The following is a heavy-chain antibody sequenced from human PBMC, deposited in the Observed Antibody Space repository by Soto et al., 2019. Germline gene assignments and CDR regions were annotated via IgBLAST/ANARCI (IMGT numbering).Heavy chain of an antibody. CDR1: GGSFSGYY. CDR2: ITHTGFT. V-gene: IGHV4-34*01. Sequence: PSETLSLTCVVNGGSFSGYYWSWIRQSPGKGLEWIGEITHTGFTSYNPSLESRVSVSVDTSKNQFSLKVSGVSAADTAVYYCATSQKGYNWNYFDHWGQGALVTVSS. J-gene: IGHJ4*02. D-gene: IGHD1-20*01. CDR3: ATSQKGYNWNYFDH.